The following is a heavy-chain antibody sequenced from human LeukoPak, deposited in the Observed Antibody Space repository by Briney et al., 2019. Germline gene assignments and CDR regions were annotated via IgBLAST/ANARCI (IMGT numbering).Heavy chain of an antibody. CDR1: GGSISSYY. CDR2: IYYSGST. V-gene: IGHV4-59*12. CDR3: ARSPRSITMVRGVKDYFDY. J-gene: IGHJ4*02. Sequence: SETLSLTCTVSGGSISSYYWSWIRQPPGKGLEWIGYIYYSGSTNYNPSLKSRVTISVDTSKNQFSLKLSSVTAADTAVYYCARSPRSITMVRGVKDYFDYWGQGTLVTVSS. D-gene: IGHD3-10*01.